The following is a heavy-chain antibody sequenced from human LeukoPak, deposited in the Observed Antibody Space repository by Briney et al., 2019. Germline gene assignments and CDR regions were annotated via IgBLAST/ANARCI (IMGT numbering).Heavy chain of an antibody. J-gene: IGHJ4*02. CDR2: ISAYNGNT. CDR3: ARGGIVVVTASLDY. CDR1: GGTFSSYA. D-gene: IGHD2-21*02. V-gene: IGHV1-18*01. Sequence: GASVKVSCKASGGTFSSYAISWVRQAPGQGLEWMGWISAYNGNTNYAQKLQGRVTMTTDTSTSTAYMELRSLRSDDTAVYYCARGGIVVVTASLDYWGQGTLVTVSS.